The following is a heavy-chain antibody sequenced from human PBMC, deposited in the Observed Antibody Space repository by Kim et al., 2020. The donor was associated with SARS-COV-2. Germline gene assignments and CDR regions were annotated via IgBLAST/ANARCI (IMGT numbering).Heavy chain of an antibody. J-gene: IGHJ3*02. V-gene: IGHV4-39*07. D-gene: IGHD6-13*01. Sequence: SETLSLTCTVSGGSISSSSYYWGWIRQPPGKGLEWIGSIYYSGSTYYNPSLKSRVTISVDTSKNQFSLKLTSVTAADTAVYYCAVDYGSSWLDAFAIWGQGTMVIVSS. CDR2: IYYSGST. CDR1: GGSISSSSYY. CDR3: AVDYGSSWLDAFAI.